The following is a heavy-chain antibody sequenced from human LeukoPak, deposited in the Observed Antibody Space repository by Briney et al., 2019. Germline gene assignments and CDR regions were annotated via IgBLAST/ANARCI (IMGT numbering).Heavy chain of an antibody. CDR3: AREPSGAYETFDI. V-gene: IGHV1-2*02. D-gene: IGHD1-26*01. CDR2: INPNNGVT. Sequence: ASVKVSCKSSGYTFSGYYIHWVRQAPGQGPQWMGWINPNNGVTNSAQKFQGRVTMTRDSSISTTYMELTSLRSDDTAMYYCAREPSGAYETFDIWGQGTMVTVSS. CDR1: GYTFSGYY. J-gene: IGHJ3*02.